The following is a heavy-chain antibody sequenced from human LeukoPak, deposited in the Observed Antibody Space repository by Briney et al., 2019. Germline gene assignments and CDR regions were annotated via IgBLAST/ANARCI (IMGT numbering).Heavy chain of an antibody. V-gene: IGHV1-8*01. CDR3: ARDYFDTSGSVSSIYGLDV. CDR1: GYSFTSYD. J-gene: IGHJ6*02. D-gene: IGHD3-22*01. Sequence: EASVKVSCIASGYSFTSYDINWVRQATGQGLEWMGWMNTNSGNTGFAPKFQGRVTMTRDTSKGTAYMELRSLRSEDTAVYYCARDYFDTSGSVSSIYGLDVWGQGTMVTVSS. CDR2: MNTNSGNT.